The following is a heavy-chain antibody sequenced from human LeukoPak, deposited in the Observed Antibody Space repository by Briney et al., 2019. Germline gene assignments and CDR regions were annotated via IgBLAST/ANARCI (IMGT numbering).Heavy chain of an antibody. CDR2: IKQDGSEK. CDR1: GFTFSNYW. V-gene: IGHV3-7*01. CDR3: ARSRSGFYYDY. J-gene: IGHJ4*02. Sequence: PGGSLRLSCAASGFTFSNYWLIWVRQAPGQGLEWVANIKQDGSEKHYVDSVKGRFTISRDNAKNSLYLQVNSLRAEDTAVYYCARSRSGFYYDYWGQGTLVTVSS. D-gene: IGHD3-22*01.